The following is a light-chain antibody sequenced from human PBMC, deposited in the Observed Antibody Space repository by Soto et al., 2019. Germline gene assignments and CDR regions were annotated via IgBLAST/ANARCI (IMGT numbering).Light chain of an antibody. CDR3: KHVYSYPLT. Sequence: DIQLTQSPSFLSASVGDRVTITCRASQGINHYVAWYQQKPGKAPKCLIYGASALQSGVPSRFSGSGSWAEFTLSISSPQPEDFATYYCKHVYSYPLTFGGGTRVEI. V-gene: IGKV1-9*01. CDR1: QGINHY. J-gene: IGKJ4*01. CDR2: GAS.